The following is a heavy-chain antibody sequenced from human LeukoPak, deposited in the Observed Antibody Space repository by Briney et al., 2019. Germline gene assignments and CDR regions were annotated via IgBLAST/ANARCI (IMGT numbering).Heavy chain of an antibody. J-gene: IGHJ3*02. D-gene: IGHD1-7*01. CDR2: INPSGGST. V-gene: IGHV1-46*01. CDR1: GYTFTSYY. Sequence: ASVKVSCKASGYTFTSYYMHWVRQAPGQGLEWMGIINPSGGSTSYAQKFQGRVTMTRDTSTSTVYVELSSLRSEDTAVYYCARVFKELRDQLRNAFDIWGQGTMVTVSS. CDR3: ARVFKELRDQLRNAFDI.